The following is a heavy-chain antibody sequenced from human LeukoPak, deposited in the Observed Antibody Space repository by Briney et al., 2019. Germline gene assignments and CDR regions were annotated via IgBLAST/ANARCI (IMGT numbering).Heavy chain of an antibody. CDR2: ISSSSSTT. D-gene: IGHD5/OR15-5a*01. Sequence: GGSLRLSCAASGVTFSAYSMNWVRQAPGKGLEWVSHISSSSSTTYYADSVKGRFSISRDNAKNSLYLQMNRLRAEDTAVYYCTVSFDYWGQGTLVTVSS. CDR3: TVSFDY. CDR1: GVTFSAYS. J-gene: IGHJ4*02. V-gene: IGHV3-48*01.